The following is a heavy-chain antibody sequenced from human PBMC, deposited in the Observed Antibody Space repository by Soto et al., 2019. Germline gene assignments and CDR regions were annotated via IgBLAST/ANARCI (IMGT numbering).Heavy chain of an antibody. CDR1: GGSISRYY. Sequence: SETLSLTCTVSGGSISRYYWSWIRQPPGKGLEWIGYIYYSGSTNYNPSLKSRVTISVDTSKNQFSLKLSSVTAADTAVYYCAREGSYGSFGYWGQGTLVTVS. J-gene: IGHJ4*02. V-gene: IGHV4-59*01. CDR2: IYYSGST. D-gene: IGHD1-26*01. CDR3: AREGSYGSFGY.